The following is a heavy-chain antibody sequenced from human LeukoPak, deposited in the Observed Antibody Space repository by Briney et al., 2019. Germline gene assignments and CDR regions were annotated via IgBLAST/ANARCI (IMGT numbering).Heavy chain of an antibody. CDR1: GFTFSDYY. Sequence: PGGSLRLSCAASGFTFSDYYMTWIRQAPGKGLEWVSYSSSTGNIIFYADSVKGRFTISRDSAKNSLYLQMNSLRAEDTAVYYCARDPLIGSTYTTAWGYWGQGTLVTVSS. D-gene: IGHD2-2*01. J-gene: IGHJ4*02. V-gene: IGHV3-11*04. CDR3: ARDPLIGSTYTTAWGY. CDR2: SSSTGNII.